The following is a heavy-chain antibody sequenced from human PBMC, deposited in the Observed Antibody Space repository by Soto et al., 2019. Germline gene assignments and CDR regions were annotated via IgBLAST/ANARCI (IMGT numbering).Heavy chain of an antibody. D-gene: IGHD3-10*01. V-gene: IGHV4-30-2*01. CDR2: IYHSGST. J-gene: IGHJ5*02. CDR1: GGSISSGGYS. CDR3: ARGENYGPGLNLFDP. Sequence: SETLSLTCAVSGGSISSGGYSWSWIRQPPGKGLEWIGYIYHSGSTYYNPSLKSRVTISVDTSKNQFSLKLSSVTAADTAVYYCARGENYGPGLNLFDPWGQGTLVTVSS.